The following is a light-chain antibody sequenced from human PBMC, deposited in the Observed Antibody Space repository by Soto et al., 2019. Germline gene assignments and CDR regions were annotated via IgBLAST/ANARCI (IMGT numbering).Light chain of an antibody. V-gene: IGKV3-15*01. CDR1: QSVTSN. CDR2: GAS. CDR3: QQYNNWPRT. J-gene: IGKJ1*01. Sequence: EVVMTQSPDTLSVSPGERATLSCRASQSVTSNLAWYQQKPGQAPRLLIYGASTRATGISARFSGSGSGTEFTHTISRLQSEDFAIYYCQQYNNWPRTFGQGTRVEIK.